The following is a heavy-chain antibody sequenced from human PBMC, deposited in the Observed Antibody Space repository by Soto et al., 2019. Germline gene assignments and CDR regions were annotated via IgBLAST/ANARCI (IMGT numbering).Heavy chain of an antibody. CDR1: GGSISSYY. CDR2: IYYSGST. J-gene: IGHJ5*02. D-gene: IGHD3-16*02. V-gene: IGHV4-59*01. CDR3: ARTGAGRYDYIWGSYRSWFDP. Sequence: QVQLQESGPGLVKPSETLSLTCTVSGGSISSYYWSWIRQPPGKGLEWIGYIYYSGSTNYNPSLKSRVTISVDTSKNLFSLKLSSVTAADTAVYYWARTGAGRYDYIWGSYRSWFDPWGQGTLVTVSS.